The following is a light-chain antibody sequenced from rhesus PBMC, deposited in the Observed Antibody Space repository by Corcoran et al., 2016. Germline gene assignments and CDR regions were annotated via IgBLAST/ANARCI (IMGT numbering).Light chain of an antibody. CDR3: QQHNSYPPT. Sequence: DIQMTQSPSSLSASVGDTVTITCRASQGINNYLAWYQQKPGKAPKPLIYYASNLESGVPSRFIGSGTGTDCTLTISSLQPEDCATYYCQQHNSYPPTFGQGTKVEI. V-gene: IGKV1S14*01. CDR2: YAS. J-gene: IGKJ1*01. CDR1: QGINNY.